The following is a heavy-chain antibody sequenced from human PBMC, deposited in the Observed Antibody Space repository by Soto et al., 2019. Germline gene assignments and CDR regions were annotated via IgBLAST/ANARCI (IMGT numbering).Heavy chain of an antibody. D-gene: IGHD2-8*01. J-gene: IGHJ4*02. V-gene: IGHV1-69*04. CDR2: IIPILGIA. Sequence: VRQAKEQGLEWMGRIIPILGIANYAQKFQGRVTITADKSTSTAYMELSSLRSEDTAVYYCARGPSNCTNGVWYFDYWGQGTLVTVSS. CDR3: ARGPSNCTNGVWYFDY.